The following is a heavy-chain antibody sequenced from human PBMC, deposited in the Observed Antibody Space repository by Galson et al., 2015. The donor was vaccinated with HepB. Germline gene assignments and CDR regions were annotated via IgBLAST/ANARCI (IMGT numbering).Heavy chain of an antibody. CDR2: INSDGSST. CDR1: GFTFSSYW. CDR3: ARGGVIIAVDY. Sequence: SLRLSCAASGFTFSSYWMRWVRQAPGKGLVWVSRINSDGSSTSYADSVKGRFTISRDNAKNTLYLQMNSLRAEDTAVYYCARGGVIIAVDYWGQGTLVTVSS. D-gene: IGHD3-10*01. V-gene: IGHV3-74*01. J-gene: IGHJ4*02.